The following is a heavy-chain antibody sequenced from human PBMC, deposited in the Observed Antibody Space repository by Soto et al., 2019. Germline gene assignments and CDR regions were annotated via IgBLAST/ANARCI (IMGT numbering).Heavy chain of an antibody. J-gene: IGHJ5*02. CDR2: IYYSGST. Sequence: KTSETLSLICTGSGVSSSSYYWSWIRHPPGKGLQWIGYIYYSGSTNYNHALKSRVTISADTSKNPLSLKLSSVTAADTAVYYCRRGSGGSFHGFDPWGQGTLVTVSS. V-gene: IGHV4-59*01. CDR1: GVSSSSYY. D-gene: IGHD2-15*01. CDR3: RRGSGGSFHGFDP.